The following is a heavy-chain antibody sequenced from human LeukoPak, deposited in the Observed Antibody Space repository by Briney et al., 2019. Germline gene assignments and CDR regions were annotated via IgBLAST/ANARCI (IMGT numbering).Heavy chain of an antibody. J-gene: IGHJ4*02. CDR3: ARDFDFWSAYSSFDY. CDR2: INPNNGDT. CDR1: GYTFTGYY. Sequence: ASVKVSCKASGYTFTGYYIHWVRQVPGQGLEWMGWINPNNGDTTHAQKFQGRVTMTRDTSISTAYMELSRLTSDDTVMYFCARDFDFWSAYSSFDYWGQGTLVTVSS. V-gene: IGHV1-2*02. D-gene: IGHD3-3*01.